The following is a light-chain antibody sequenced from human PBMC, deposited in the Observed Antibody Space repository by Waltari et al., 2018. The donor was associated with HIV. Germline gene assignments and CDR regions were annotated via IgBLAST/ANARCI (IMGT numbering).Light chain of an antibody. CDR3: SSYTSSNLV. J-gene: IGLJ2*01. Sequence: QSALTQPPSVSGSPGQSVTISCTGSSSDVGSYNRVSWYQQSPGTAPKLMIYEVSNRPSGVPDRFSGSNSGNTASLIISGLQAEDEADYYCSSYTSSNLVFGGGTKLTVL. CDR2: EVS. V-gene: IGLV2-18*02. CDR1: SSDVGSYNR.